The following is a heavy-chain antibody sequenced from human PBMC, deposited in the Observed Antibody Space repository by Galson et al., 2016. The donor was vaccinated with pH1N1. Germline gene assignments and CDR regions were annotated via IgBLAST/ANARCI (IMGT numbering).Heavy chain of an antibody. Sequence: SLRLSCAASGFTFNSYAMAWVRQPPGKGLEWVSAISASRGTTTYADSVKGRFTITRDSPNNTLFLQMDSLRVDDTAIYYCAILQPLILGAFDSWAREPWSPCPQ. J-gene: IGHJ4*02. V-gene: IGHV3-23*01. D-gene: IGHD1-1*01. CDR3: AILQPLILGAFDS. CDR1: GFTFNSYA. CDR2: ISASRGTT.